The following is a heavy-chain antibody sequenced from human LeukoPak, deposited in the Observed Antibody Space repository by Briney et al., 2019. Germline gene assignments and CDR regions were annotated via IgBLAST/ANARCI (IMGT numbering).Heavy chain of an antibody. J-gene: IGHJ4*02. D-gene: IGHD3-10*01. Sequence: GGSLRLSCAASGFTFRTYSMTWVRQAPGKGLEWVSSISGDTTYIYYADSLKDRFTISRDNAKNSLYLQMDSLRAEGTAVYYCVRVRTAYYGLFDYWGQGTLVTVSS. CDR3: VRVRTAYYGLFDY. CDR2: ISGDTTYI. V-gene: IGHV3-21*01. CDR1: GFTFRTYS.